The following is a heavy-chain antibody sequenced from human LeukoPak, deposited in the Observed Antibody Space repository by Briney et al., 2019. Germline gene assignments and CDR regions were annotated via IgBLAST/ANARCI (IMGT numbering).Heavy chain of an antibody. CDR2: IYSGGST. V-gene: IGHV3-66*01. J-gene: IGHJ5*02. Sequence: GGSLRLSCAASEFSGGSNYMTWVRQAPGKGLEWVSLIYSGGSTYYADSVKGRFTISRDNSKNTLYLQMNSLRAEDTAVYYCAKVGVAYNWFDPWGQGTLVTVSS. CDR1: EFSGGSNY. CDR3: AKVGVAYNWFDP. D-gene: IGHD2-15*01.